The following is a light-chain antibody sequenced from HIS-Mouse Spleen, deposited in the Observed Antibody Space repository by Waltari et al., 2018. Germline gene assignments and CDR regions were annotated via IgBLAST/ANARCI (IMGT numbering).Light chain of an antibody. CDR1: TSDVGSYTL. CDR2: EGS. Sequence: QSALTHPASVSGSPGQSITFPSTGTTSDVGSYTLVSWYQQPPGKAPKLMIYEGSKRPSGVSNRFPGSKSGNTASLTISGLQAEDEADYYCCSYAGSSTWVFGGGTKLTVL. J-gene: IGLJ3*02. V-gene: IGLV2-23*01. CDR3: CSYAGSSTWV.